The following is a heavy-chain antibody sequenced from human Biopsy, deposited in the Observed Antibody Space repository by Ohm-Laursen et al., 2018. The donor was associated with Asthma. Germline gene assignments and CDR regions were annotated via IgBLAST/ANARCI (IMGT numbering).Heavy chain of an antibody. CDR3: ARGGGAHFQH. CDR1: GGSMSSSSYY. J-gene: IGHJ1*01. V-gene: IGHV4-39*02. Sequence: SETLSLTCTVSGGSMSSSSYYWGWIRQPPGKGLEWMGSISYTGSAYHNPSLKSRVTISVDTSKNHFSLKLSSVTAADTAVYYCARGGGAHFQHWGQGTLVTVSS. D-gene: IGHD2-21*01. CDR2: ISYTGSA.